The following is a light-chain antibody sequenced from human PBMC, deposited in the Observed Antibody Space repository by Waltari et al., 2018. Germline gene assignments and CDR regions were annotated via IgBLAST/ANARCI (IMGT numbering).Light chain of an antibody. CDR1: HSNIGSNF. J-gene: IGLJ2*01. V-gene: IGLV1-47*01. CDR3: AAWDDSLSGRV. CDR2: RNT. Sequence: QSVLTQPPSMSGIPVQRVTISCSGSHSNIGSNFVYWYQQFPGMAPQLLIFRNTHPPSGVPDRFSASKAGASASLAISGLRSEDEADYYCAAWDDSLSGRVFGGGTKLTV.